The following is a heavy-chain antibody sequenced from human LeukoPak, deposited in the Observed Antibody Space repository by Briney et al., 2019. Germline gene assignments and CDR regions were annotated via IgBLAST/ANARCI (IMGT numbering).Heavy chain of an antibody. CDR3: AREWQLGLDY. D-gene: IGHD1-26*01. V-gene: IGHV3-66*01. Sequence: PGGSLRLSCAASGFTVTSNYMIWVRQAPGKGLEWVSVIYSGGSTYYADSVKGRFTISRDNSKNTLYLQMNSLRAEDTAIYYCAREWQLGLDYWGQGTLVTVSS. CDR2: IYSGGST. J-gene: IGHJ4*02. CDR1: GFTVTSNY.